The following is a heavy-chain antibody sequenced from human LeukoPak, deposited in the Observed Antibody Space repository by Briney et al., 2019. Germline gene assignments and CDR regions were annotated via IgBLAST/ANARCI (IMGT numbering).Heavy chain of an antibody. J-gene: IGHJ4*02. CDR1: GYTFTSYG. CDR3: ARDAWIVGALDY. CDR2: ISAYNGNT. D-gene: IGHD1-26*01. Sequence: ASVKVSCKASGYTFTSYGISWVRQAPGQGLEWVGWISAYNGNTNYAQKLQGRVTMTTDTSTSTAYMELRSLRSDDTAVYYCARDAWIVGALDYWGQGTLVTVSS. V-gene: IGHV1-18*01.